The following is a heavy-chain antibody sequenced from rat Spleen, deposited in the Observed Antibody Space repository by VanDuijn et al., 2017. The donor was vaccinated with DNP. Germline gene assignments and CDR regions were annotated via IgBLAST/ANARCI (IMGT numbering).Heavy chain of an antibody. Sequence: EVQLVESGGGLVQPGNSLKLSCAASGFTFNDYYMAWVRQAPTKGLEWVASISTVGDNAYYRDSVKGRFTISRDTAKSTLYLQMNSLRSEDTATYYCARRRYGYGLFDYWGQGVMVTVSS. CDR1: GFTFNDYY. V-gene: IGHV5S23*01. CDR3: ARRRYGYGLFDY. J-gene: IGHJ2*01. CDR2: ISTVGDNA. D-gene: IGHD1-7*01.